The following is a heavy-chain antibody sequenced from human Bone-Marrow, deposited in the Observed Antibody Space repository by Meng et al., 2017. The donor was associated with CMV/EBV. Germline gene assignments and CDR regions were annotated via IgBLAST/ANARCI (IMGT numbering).Heavy chain of an antibody. J-gene: IGHJ5*02. CDR1: GFTFSSYA. CDR2: ISGSGGST. CDR3: AREKGNYGGAYNWFDP. V-gene: IGHV3-23*01. D-gene: IGHD4-23*01. Sequence: GESLKISCAASGFTFSSYAMSWVRQAPGKGLEWVSAISGSGGSTYYADSVKGRFTISRDNSKNSLYLQMNSLRAEDTAVYYCAREKGNYGGAYNWFDPWGQGTLVTVSS.